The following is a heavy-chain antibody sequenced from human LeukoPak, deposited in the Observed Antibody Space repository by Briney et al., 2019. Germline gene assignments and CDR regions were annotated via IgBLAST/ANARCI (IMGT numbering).Heavy chain of an antibody. CDR1: GFPVRSRY. CDR2: IYSGGTT. CDR3: ASLEGEPSDGR. Sequence: GGSLRLSCEVSGFPVRSRYMTWVRQPPGKGLECVAVIYSGGTTYHIDSVKGRFTISRDISKSTMYLEMNNLRVEDTATYYCASLEGEPSDGRWGQGTLVIVSS. D-gene: IGHD1-26*01. J-gene: IGHJ1*01. V-gene: IGHV3-53*01.